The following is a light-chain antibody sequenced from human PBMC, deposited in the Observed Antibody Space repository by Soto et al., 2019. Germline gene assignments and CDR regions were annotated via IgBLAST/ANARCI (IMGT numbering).Light chain of an antibody. Sequence: QSALTQPASVSGSPGQSIAISCTGTSSDVGAYNYVSWYQRHPGKAPKLMIYDVSHRPSGASDRFSGSKSGNTASLTISGLQPEDEADYYCTSYTSSSTYVFGTGTKLTVL. J-gene: IGLJ1*01. V-gene: IGLV2-14*01. CDR2: DVS. CDR3: TSYTSSSTYV. CDR1: SSDVGAYNY.